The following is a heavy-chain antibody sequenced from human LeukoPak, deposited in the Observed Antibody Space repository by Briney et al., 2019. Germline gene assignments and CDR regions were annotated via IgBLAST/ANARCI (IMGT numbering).Heavy chain of an antibody. Sequence: SETLSLTCTVSGGSISTYYWSWLRQPPGKGLEGIGYISYSGSTNYNPSLESRVTISVDTSKNQFSLKLSSVTAADTAVYYCARHSRSRFCSGGSCFIDYWGQGALVTVSS. CDR1: GGSISTYY. J-gene: IGHJ4*02. V-gene: IGHV4-59*08. CDR3: ARHSRSRFCSGGSCFIDY. CDR2: ISYSGST. D-gene: IGHD2-15*01.